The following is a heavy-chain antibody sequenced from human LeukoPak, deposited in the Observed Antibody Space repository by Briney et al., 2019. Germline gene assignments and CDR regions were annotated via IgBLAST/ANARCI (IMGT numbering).Heavy chain of an antibody. CDR3: ARAQNPDCGDYGLDRYYYYYGMDV. D-gene: IGHD4-17*01. CDR2: IIPIFGTA. CDR1: GGTFSSYA. Sequence: SVKVSCKASGGTFSSYAISWVRQAPGQGLEWMGGIIPIFGTANYAQKFQGRVTITADESTSTAYMELSSLRFEDTAVYYCARAQNPDCGDYGLDRYYYYYGMDVWGQGTTVTVSS. V-gene: IGHV1-69*13. J-gene: IGHJ6*02.